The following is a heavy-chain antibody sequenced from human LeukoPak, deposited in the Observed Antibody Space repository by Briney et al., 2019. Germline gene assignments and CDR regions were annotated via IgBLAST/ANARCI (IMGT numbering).Heavy chain of an antibody. V-gene: IGHV4-59*08. CDR3: ARQAGYCSGCSCYSGYYYYYMDV. J-gene: IGHJ6*03. Sequence: SETLSLTCTVSGGSISSYYSRWIRQPPGKGLEWIGYIYYSGSTNYNPSLKSRVTISVDTSKNQFSLKLSSVTAADTAVYYCARQAGYCSGCSCYSGYYYYYMDVWGKGTTVTVSS. D-gene: IGHD2-15*01. CDR1: GGSISSYY. CDR2: IYYSGST.